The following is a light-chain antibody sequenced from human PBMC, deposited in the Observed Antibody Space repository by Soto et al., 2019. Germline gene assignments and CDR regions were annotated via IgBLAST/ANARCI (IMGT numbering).Light chain of an antibody. CDR1: QSVYSNY. J-gene: IGKJ2*02. V-gene: IGKV3-20*01. CDR2: AAS. CDR3: QQYGSSPRT. Sequence: EIVLTQSPGTQSLSPGERATLSCRASQSVYSNYLAWYQQKPGQAPRLLIYAASRRATGIPDRFSGSGSGADFTLTISRLEPEDFAVYYCQQYGSSPRTFGQGTKLEIK.